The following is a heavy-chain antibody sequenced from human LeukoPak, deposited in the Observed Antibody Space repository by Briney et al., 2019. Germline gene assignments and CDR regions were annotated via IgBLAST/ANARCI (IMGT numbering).Heavy chain of an antibody. CDR2: IYYSWST. V-gene: IGHV4-59*01. D-gene: IGHD6-13*01. CDR1: GGSISSYY. CDR3: ARGTLGSSWYYFDY. Sequence: SETLSLTCTVSGGSISSYYGSWIRQPPGKGLEWIGYIYYSWSTNYNPSLKSRGTISVDTSKNQFSLKLSSVNAADTAVYYCARGTLGSSWYYFDYWGQGTLVTVSS. J-gene: IGHJ4*02.